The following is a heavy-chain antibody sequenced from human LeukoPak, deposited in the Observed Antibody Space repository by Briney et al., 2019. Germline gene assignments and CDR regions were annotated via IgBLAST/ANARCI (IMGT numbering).Heavy chain of an antibody. CDR2: ISYDGSNK. J-gene: IGHJ4*02. D-gene: IGHD6-19*01. V-gene: IGHV3-30*03. CDR3: ARDLSFSSGWGFDY. CDR1: GFTVSDNC. Sequence: GGSLRLSCVASGFTVSDNCMSWVRQAPGKGLEWVAVISYDGSNKYYADSVKGRFTISRDNSKNTLYLQMNSLRAEDTAVYYCARDLSFSSGWGFDYWGQGTLVTVSS.